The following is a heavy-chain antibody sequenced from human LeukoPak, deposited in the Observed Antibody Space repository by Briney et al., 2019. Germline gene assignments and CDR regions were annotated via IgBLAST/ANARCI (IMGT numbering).Heavy chain of an antibody. V-gene: IGHV3-48*03. Sequence: GGSLRLSCAASGFTFSRYAMHWVRQAPGKGLEWVSYISSSGSTIYYADSVKGRFTISRDNAKNSLYLQMNSLRAEDTAVYYCARLRGQSGNIAAAIYYFDYWGQGTLVTVSS. D-gene: IGHD6-13*01. J-gene: IGHJ4*02. CDR1: GFTFSRYA. CDR2: ISSSGSTI. CDR3: ARLRGQSGNIAAAIYYFDY.